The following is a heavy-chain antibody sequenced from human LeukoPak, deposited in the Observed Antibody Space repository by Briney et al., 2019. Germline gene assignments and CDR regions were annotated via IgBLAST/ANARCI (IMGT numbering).Heavy chain of an antibody. J-gene: IGHJ4*02. CDR3: ARAVGGDGSGSL. V-gene: IGHV4-59*01. D-gene: IGHD3-10*01. Sequence: SETLSLTCAVYGGSFSGFHWSWIRQPPGKGLEWIGYIYYRVTSDYNPSFKSRVTMSVDMSTRQISLKLSSVTAADTAVYYCARAVGGDGSGSLWGPGTLVTVSS. CDR2: IYYRVTS. CDR1: GGSFSGFH.